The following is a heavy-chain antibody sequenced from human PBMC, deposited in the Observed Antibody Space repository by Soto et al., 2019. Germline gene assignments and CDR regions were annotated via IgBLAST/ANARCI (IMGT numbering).Heavy chain of an antibody. J-gene: IGHJ4*02. CDR2: ISAYNGNT. CDR1: GYTFSSYV. V-gene: IGHV1-18*01. D-gene: IGHD6-13*01. Sequence: ASVKVSCKASGYTFSSYVISWVRQAPGQGLQWVGWISAYNGNTNYAQKLQGRVTMTRDTSTTTAYMELRSLRSDDTAVYYCARSLGSSSWYDYWGQGTLVTVS. CDR3: ARSLGSSSWYDY.